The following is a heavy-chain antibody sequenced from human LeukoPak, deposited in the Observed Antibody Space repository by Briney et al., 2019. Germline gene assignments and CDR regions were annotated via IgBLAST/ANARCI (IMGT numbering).Heavy chain of an antibody. D-gene: IGHD6-13*01. CDR3: AREGDIAAALFDN. J-gene: IGHJ4*02. CDR1: GYTFSAYY. CDR2: ISPQSFDT. V-gene: IGHV1-2*02. Sequence: APVKVSCKGSGYTFSAYYIHWLRQAPGQGPEWMGWISPQSFDTNYAQKFQGRVTMTTATSMNTVFMELSRLSSDDTAVYYCAREGDIAAALFDNWGQGTLVTVSS.